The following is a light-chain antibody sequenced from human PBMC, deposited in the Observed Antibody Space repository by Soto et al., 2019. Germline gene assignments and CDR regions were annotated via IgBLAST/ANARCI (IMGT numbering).Light chain of an antibody. CDR1: QSVSSN. CDR2: GAS. J-gene: IGKJ2*01. V-gene: IGKV3D-15*01. CDR3: QQYDKWPPFT. Sequence: EIVMTQSPATLSVSPGERATLSCRASQSVSSNLAWYQQKSGQAPRLLIYGASTRATGIPARFSGSGFGTEFTLTISSLQSEDFAVYYCQQYDKWPPFTFGQGTKLEIK.